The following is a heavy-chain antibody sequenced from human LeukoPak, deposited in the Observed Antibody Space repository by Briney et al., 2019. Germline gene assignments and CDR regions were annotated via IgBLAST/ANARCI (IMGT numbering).Heavy chain of an antibody. V-gene: IGHV4-34*01. CDR2: INHSGST. D-gene: IGHD3-9*01. Sequence: PSETLSLTCAVYGGSFSGYYWSWIRQPPGKGLEWIGEINHSGSTNYNPSLKSRVTISVDTSKNQFSLKLSSVTAADTAVYYCARGLLVTYYDVLTCCPLDYWGQGTLVTVSS. CDR1: GGSFSGYY. CDR3: ARGLLVTYYDVLTCCPLDY. J-gene: IGHJ4*02.